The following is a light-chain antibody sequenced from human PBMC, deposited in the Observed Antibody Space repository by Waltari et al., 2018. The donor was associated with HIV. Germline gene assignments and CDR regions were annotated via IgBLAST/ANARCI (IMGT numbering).Light chain of an antibody. V-gene: IGKV1-33*01. Sequence: IQFTQSPSSLSVSVGDRFTLTCQASHDISTYLNWYQQKDGKAPKLLIFDGSNLETGAPSRFSGRGAGTDFTLTISSLQPGDVGTYYCQEYANLPPFSFGGGTKVDIK. CDR2: DGS. CDR1: HDISTY. J-gene: IGKJ4*01. CDR3: QEYANLPPFS.